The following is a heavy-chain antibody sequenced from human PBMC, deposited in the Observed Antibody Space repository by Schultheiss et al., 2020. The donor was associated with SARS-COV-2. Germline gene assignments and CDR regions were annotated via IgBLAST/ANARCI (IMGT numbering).Heavy chain of an antibody. CDR1: GFTFSSYA. CDR2: ISYDGSNK. V-gene: IGHV3-30*04. D-gene: IGHD6-19*01. CDR3: AKALSSGWPDDAFDI. J-gene: IGHJ3*02. Sequence: GGSLRLSCAASGFTFSSYAMHWVRQAPGKGLEWVAVISYDGSNKYYADSVKGRFTISRDNSKNTLYLQMNSLRAEDTAVYYCAKALSSGWPDDAFDIWGQGTMVTVSS.